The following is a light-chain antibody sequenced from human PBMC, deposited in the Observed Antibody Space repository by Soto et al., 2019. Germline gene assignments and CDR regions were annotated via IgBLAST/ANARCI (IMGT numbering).Light chain of an antibody. J-gene: IGKJ4*01. CDR3: QQYGGWPLT. Sequence: EIVLTQSPATLSVSPGERATLSCRASQSVGNNFAWYQQKPGQAPRLLIFAASTRATGVPARFSGSGSGTEFTLIISSLQSEDFGVYYCQQYGGWPLTFGGGARVEIE. CDR1: QSVGNN. CDR2: AAS. V-gene: IGKV3-15*01.